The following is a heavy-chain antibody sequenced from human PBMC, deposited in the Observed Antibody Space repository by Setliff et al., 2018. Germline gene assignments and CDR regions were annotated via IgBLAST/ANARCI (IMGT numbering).Heavy chain of an antibody. CDR3: AHRDAIAGPFDY. CDR1: GFSLSTSGVG. J-gene: IGHJ4*02. CDR2: IYWNDNT. D-gene: IGHD6-13*01. Sequence: SGPTLVNPTQTLTLTCTFSGFSLSTSGVGVGWIRQPPGKALEWLALIYWNDNTLYNPSLKSRLSITKDTSKNQVVLTLTSVDPADTATYYCAHRDAIAGPFDYWGQGTLVTVSS. V-gene: IGHV2-5*01.